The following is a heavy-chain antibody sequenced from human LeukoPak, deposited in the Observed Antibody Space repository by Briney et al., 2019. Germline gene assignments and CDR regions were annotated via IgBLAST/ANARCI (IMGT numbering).Heavy chain of an antibody. V-gene: IGHV1-69*04. D-gene: IGHD2-2*01. J-gene: IGHJ4*02. CDR1: GGTFSSYA. Sequence: SVKVSCKASGGTFSSYAISWVRQAPGQGLEWMGRIIPILGIANYAQKFQGRVTITADKSTSTAYMELSSLRSEDTAVYYCARVSFVPAAPADYWGQGTLVTVSS. CDR3: ARVSFVPAAPADY. CDR2: IIPILGIA.